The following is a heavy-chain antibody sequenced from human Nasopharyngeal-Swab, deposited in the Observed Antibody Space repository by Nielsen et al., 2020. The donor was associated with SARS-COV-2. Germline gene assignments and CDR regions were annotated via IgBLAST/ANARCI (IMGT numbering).Heavy chain of an antibody. J-gene: IGHJ4*02. V-gene: IGHV3-23*01. CDR3: AKNPPFSDYFDY. Sequence: VRQAPGKGLEWVSAISGSGGSTYYADSVKGRFTISRDNSKNTLYLQMNSLRAEDTAVYYCAKNPPFSDYFDYWGRGTLVTVSS. CDR2: ISGSGGST.